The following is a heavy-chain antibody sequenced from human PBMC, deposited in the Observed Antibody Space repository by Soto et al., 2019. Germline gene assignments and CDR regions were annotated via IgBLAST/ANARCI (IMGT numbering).Heavy chain of an antibody. CDR2: IIPILGIA. D-gene: IGHD5-12*01. J-gene: IGHJ6*02. Sequence: SVKVSCKASGGTFSSYTISWVRQAPGQGLEWMGRIIPILGIANYAQKFQGRVTITADKSTSTAYMELSSLRSEDTAVYYCARDEGQGYSGYDPYYYYGMDVWGQGTTVTVSS. CDR3: ARDEGQGYSGYDPYYYYGMDV. V-gene: IGHV1-69*04. CDR1: GGTFSSYT.